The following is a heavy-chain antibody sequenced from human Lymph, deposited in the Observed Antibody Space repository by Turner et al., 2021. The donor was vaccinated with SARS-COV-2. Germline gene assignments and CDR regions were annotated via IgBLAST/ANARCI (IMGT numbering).Heavy chain of an antibody. CDR2: ISGSGGST. CDR3: ANLYPTVSWEFPYRMDV. CDR1: GFTFSSYA. J-gene: IGHJ6*02. V-gene: IGHV3-23*01. D-gene: IGHD3-16*01. Sequence: EVQLLESGGGLVQPGGSLSSPWSASGFTFSSYAMSWVRQAPGKGLEWVSTISGSGGSTYYADSVKGRFTISRDNSKNTLYLQMNSLRAEDKAVYYCANLYPTVSWEFPYRMDVWGQGTTVTVSS.